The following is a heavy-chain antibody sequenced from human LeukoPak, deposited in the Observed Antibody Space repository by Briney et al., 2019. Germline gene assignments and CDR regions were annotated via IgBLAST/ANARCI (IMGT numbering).Heavy chain of an antibody. CDR3: AKAGGGSCHSSLDF. CDR1: GFSFSSYA. CDR2: ICASASGT. D-gene: IGHD2-15*01. Sequence: PGGSLRLSCAAPGFSFSSYAMSWVRQAPGKGLEWVSSICASASGTYYAGSVKGRFTISRDNSKNTLDLQMTNLRAGDTAVYYCAKAGGGSCHSSLDFWGQGTLVTVSS. J-gene: IGHJ4*02. V-gene: IGHV3-23*01.